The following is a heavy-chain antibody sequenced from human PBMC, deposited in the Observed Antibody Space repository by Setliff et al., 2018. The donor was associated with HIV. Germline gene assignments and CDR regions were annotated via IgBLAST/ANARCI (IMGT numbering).Heavy chain of an antibody. Sequence: PGGSLRLSCAASGFTFSDYYMTWIRQAPGKGLAWVSTISGSGGNTYYADSVKGRFTISRDNSNNMLFLQMNSLRTEDTAVYYCAKFKPDKGYSYGHTDYWGQGTLVTVSS. D-gene: IGHD5-18*01. CDR3: AKFKPDKGYSYGHTDY. V-gene: IGHV3-23*01. CDR1: GFTFSDYY. J-gene: IGHJ4*02. CDR2: ISGSGGNT.